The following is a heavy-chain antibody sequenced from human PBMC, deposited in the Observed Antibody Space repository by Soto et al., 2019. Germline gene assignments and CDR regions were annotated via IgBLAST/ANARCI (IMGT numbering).Heavy chain of an antibody. CDR1: GGTFSSYA. Sequence: SVKVSCKASGGTFSSYAISWVRQAPGQGLEWMGGIIPIFGTANYAQKFQGRVTITADESTSTAYMELSSLRSEDTAVYYCARGLIHYYIDNYFDYWSQGTLVTVS. CDR2: IIPIFGTA. V-gene: IGHV1-69*13. CDR3: ARGLIHYYIDNYFDY. D-gene: IGHD3-10*01. J-gene: IGHJ4*02.